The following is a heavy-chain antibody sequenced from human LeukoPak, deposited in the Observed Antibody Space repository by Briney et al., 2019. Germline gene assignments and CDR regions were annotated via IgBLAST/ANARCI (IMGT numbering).Heavy chain of an antibody. CDR1: GFTFSSYG. CDR3: AKASVVATIYY. V-gene: IGHV3-23*01. J-gene: IGHJ4*02. D-gene: IGHD5-12*01. Sequence: GGSLRLSCAASGFTFSSYGMSWVRQAPGKGLEWVSAISGSGGSTYYADSVKGRFTISRDNSKNTLYLQMNSLRAEDTAVYYCAKASVVATIYYWGQGTLVTVSS. CDR2: ISGSGGST.